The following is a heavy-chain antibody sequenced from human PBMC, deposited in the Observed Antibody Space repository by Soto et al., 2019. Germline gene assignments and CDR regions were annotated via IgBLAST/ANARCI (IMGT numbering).Heavy chain of an antibody. D-gene: IGHD6-13*01. CDR1: GGSFSGYY. J-gene: IGHJ6*02. Sequence: PSETLSLTCAVYGGSFSGYYWSWIRQPPGKGLEWIGEINHSGSTNYNPSLKSRVTISVDTSKNQFSLKLSSVTAADTAVYYCARNRGSSWVYYYYGMEVWGQGTTVTVSS. CDR2: INHSGST. V-gene: IGHV4-34*01. CDR3: ARNRGSSWVYYYYGMEV.